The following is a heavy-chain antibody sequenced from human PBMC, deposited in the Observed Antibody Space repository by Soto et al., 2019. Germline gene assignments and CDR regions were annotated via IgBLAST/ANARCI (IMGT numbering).Heavy chain of an antibody. D-gene: IGHD5-18*01. CDR3: ARDRSGYSYGYGYFDY. V-gene: IGHV4-31*03. Sequence: SETLSLTCTVSGGSISSGGYYWSWIRQHPGKGLEWIGYIYYSGSTYYNPSLKSRVTISVDTSKNQFSLKLSSVTAADTAVYYCARDRSGYSYGYGYFDYWGQGTLVTVSS. J-gene: IGHJ4*02. CDR1: GGSISSGGYY. CDR2: IYYSGST.